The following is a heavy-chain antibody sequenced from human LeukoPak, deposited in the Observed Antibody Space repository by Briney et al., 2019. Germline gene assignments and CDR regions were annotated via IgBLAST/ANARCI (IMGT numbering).Heavy chain of an antibody. CDR3: ARGRFFTIFGVVTTPYYFDY. CDR2: INPSGGST. CDR1: GYTFTSYY. Sequence: ASVKVSCKASGYTFTSYYMHWVRQALGQGLEWMGIINPSGGSTSYAQKFQGRVTMTRDTSTSTVYMELSGLRSEDTAVYYCARGRFFTIFGVVTTPYYFDYWGQGTLVTVSS. D-gene: IGHD3-3*01. V-gene: IGHV1-46*01. J-gene: IGHJ4*02.